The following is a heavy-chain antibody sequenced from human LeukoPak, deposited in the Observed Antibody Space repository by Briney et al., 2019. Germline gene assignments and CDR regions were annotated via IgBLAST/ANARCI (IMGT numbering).Heavy chain of an antibody. CDR3: ARVKGTYFDY. Sequence: GGSLRLSCVASGFPLSSYSINWIRQAPGKGLEWVSYISPSSGNIYYLDSVQGRFTVSRDNDRNSLFLQIDSPTAEDTAVYFCARVKGTYFDYWGQGALVTVSS. D-gene: IGHD1-1*01. J-gene: IGHJ4*02. CDR2: ISPSSGNI. CDR1: GFPLSSYS. V-gene: IGHV3-48*01.